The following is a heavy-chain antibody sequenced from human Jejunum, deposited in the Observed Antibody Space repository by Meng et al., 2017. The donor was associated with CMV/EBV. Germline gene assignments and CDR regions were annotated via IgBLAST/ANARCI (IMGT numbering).Heavy chain of an antibody. CDR2: INTNTGNP. CDR3: ARVAPSGYRYFDY. J-gene: IGHJ4*02. D-gene: IGHD3-3*01. V-gene: IGHV7-4-1*02. CDR1: GFTFINYA. Sequence: QVQLVQYGGGLKNPGASVTVSCKASGFTFINYAMNWVRQAPGQGLEWMGWINTNTGNPTYDQGFTRRFVFSMDTSFRTAYLQISSLKAEDTAVYYCARVAPSGYRYFDYWGQGTLVTVSS.